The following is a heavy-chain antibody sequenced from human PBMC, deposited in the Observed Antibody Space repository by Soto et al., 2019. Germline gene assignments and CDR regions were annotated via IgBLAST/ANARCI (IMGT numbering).Heavy chain of an antibody. Sequence: SETLSLTWIVSGGSISNPNGCTWVRQSPGKGPEWIGYVYHSGTTNYNPSLASRVTMSLDTSKNQFSLTLNAVAAADTAVYYCARHGDYGGLFDYWGQGTLVTVSS. D-gene: IGHD4-17*01. CDR3: ARHGDYGGLFDY. J-gene: IGHJ4*02. CDR1: GGSISNPN. CDR2: VYHSGTT. V-gene: IGHV4-59*11.